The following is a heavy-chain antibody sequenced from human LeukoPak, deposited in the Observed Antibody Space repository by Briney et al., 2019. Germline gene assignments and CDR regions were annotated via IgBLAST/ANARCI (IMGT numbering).Heavy chain of an antibody. V-gene: IGHV4-34*01. Sequence: SETLSLTCAVYGGSFSGYYWSWIRQPPGKGLEWIGEINHSGSTNYNPSLKSRVTISVDTSKNQFSLKLSSVTAADTAEYYCARVKFLTDYYGSGSYLSAFDIWGQGTMVTVSS. CDR3: ARVKFLTDYYGSGSYLSAFDI. CDR2: INHSGST. D-gene: IGHD3-10*01. CDR1: GGSFSGYY. J-gene: IGHJ3*02.